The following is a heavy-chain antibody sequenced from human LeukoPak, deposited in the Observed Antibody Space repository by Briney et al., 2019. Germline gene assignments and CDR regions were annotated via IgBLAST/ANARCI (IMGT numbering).Heavy chain of an antibody. D-gene: IGHD3-9*01. CDR3: AREARYFAFRIDR. V-gene: IGHV4-4*07. CDR1: GGSISSYY. CDR2: IYTSGST. Sequence: SETLSLTCTVSGGSISSYYWSWIRQPAGKGLEWIGRIYTSGSTNYNPSLKSRGTMFVDTSKNQFSLKLSSVTAADTAVYYCAREARYFAFRIDRCDQGSPVTVSS. J-gene: IGHJ5*02.